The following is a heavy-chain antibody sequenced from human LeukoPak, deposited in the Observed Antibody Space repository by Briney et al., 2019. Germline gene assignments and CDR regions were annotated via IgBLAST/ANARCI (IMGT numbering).Heavy chain of an antibody. Sequence: GGSLRLSCAASGFTFSSYSMNWVRQAPGKGLEWVSSIGSSSSYIYYADSVKGRFTIFRDNAKNSLYLQMNSLRAEDTAVYYCATSLLRRPYYYGMDVWGQGTTVTVSS. CDR3: ATSLLRRPYYYGMDV. CDR1: GFTFSSYS. D-gene: IGHD3-22*01. CDR2: IGSSSSYI. V-gene: IGHV3-21*01. J-gene: IGHJ6*02.